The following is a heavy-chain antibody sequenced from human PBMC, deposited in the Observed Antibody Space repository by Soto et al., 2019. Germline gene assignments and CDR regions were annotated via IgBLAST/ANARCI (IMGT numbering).Heavy chain of an antibody. CDR1: GFTFSSYS. CDR2: IGTRSGI. D-gene: IGHD2-21*02. J-gene: IGHJ6*02. Sequence: PGGSLRLFCAASGFTFSSYSMHWVRQAPGKGLEWVASIGTRSGIYYADSVKGRFTVSRDNAKNSLSLQMNSLRAEDTGVYYCAREETAWPLAYGLDVCGQGTTFTVSS. CDR3: AREETAWPLAYGLDV. V-gene: IGHV3-21*01.